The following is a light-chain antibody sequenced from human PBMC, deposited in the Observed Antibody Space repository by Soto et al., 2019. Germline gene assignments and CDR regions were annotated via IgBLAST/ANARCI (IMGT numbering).Light chain of an antibody. CDR2: EVS. CDR3: SSYTSSSTLEV. Sequence: QSVLTQPASVSGSPGQSITISCTGTSSDVGGYNYVSWYQQHSGKAPKLMIYEVSNRPSGVSNRFSGSKSGNTASLTISGLQAEDEADYYCSSYTSSSTLEVFGGGTKVTVL. CDR1: SSDVGGYNY. J-gene: IGLJ2*01. V-gene: IGLV2-14*01.